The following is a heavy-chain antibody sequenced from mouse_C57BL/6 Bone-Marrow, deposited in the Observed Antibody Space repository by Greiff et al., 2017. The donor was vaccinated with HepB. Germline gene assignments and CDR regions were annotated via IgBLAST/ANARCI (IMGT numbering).Heavy chain of an antibody. D-gene: IGHD1-1*01. CDR3: ARSYGSSYVGY. V-gene: IGHV1-20*01. Sequence: VQLQQSGPELVKPGDSVKISCKASGYSFTGYFMNWVMQSHGKSLEWIGRINPYNGDSFYNQKFKGRATLTVDKSSSTAHMELRSLTSEDSAVYYCARSYGSSYVGYWGQGTTLTVSS. CDR1: GYSFTGYF. J-gene: IGHJ2*01. CDR2: INPYNGDS.